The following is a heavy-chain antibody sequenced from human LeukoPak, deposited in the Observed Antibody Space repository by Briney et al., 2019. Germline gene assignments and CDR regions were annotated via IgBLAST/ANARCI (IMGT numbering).Heavy chain of an antibody. V-gene: IGHV1-46*01. D-gene: IGHD3-16*02. J-gene: IGHJ4*02. CDR1: GYTFTSYY. CDR2: INPSGGST. CDR3: ARPLRSGLRLGELSLRY. Sequence: GASVKVSCKASGYTFTSYYMHWVRQAPGQGLEWMGIINPSGGSTNYAQKFQGRVTMTRDMSTSTVYMELSSLRSEDTAVYYCARPLRSGLRLGELSLRYWGQGTLVTVPS.